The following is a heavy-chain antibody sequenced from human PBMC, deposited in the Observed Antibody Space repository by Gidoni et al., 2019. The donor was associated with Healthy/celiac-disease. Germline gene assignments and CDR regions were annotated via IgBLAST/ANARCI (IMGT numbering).Heavy chain of an antibody. CDR1: AFTFSNAW. Sequence: EVQLVESGGGLVKPGGSLRLSCAASAFTFSNAWMSWVRPAPGKGLEWFGRIKSKTDCGTTDYAAPVKGRFTISRDDSKNTLYLQMNSLKTEDTAVYYCTTPYYDFWSGYPTDSYYYYYMDVWGKGTTVTVSS. V-gene: IGHV3-15*01. J-gene: IGHJ6*03. CDR2: IKSKTDCGTT. CDR3: TTPYYDFWSGYPTDSYYYYYMDV. D-gene: IGHD3-3*01.